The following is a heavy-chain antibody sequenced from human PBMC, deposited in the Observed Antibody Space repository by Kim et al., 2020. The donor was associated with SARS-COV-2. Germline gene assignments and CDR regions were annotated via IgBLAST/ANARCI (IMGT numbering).Heavy chain of an antibody. CDR1: GYTFTGYY. D-gene: IGHD4-17*01. Sequence: ASVKVSCKASGYTFTGYYMHWVRQAPGQGLEWMGRINPNSGGTNYAQKFQGRVTMTRDTSISTAYMELSRLRSDDTAVYYCARGGYGDYLYYYYGMDVWGQGTTVTVSS. V-gene: IGHV1-2*06. J-gene: IGHJ6*02. CDR3: ARGGYGDYLYYYYGMDV. CDR2: INPNSGGT.